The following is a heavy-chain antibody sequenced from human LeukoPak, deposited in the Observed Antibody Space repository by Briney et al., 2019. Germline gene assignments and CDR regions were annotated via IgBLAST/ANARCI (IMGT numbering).Heavy chain of an antibody. J-gene: IGHJ6*03. V-gene: IGHV4-4*02. Sequence: SETLSLTCAVSGGSISSSNWWSWVRQPPGKGLEWIGEIYHSGSTNYNPSLKSRVTISVDKSKNQFSLKLSSVTAADTAVYYCARGGDYDFWSGPVHYYMDVWGKGTTVTVSS. CDR1: GGSISSSNW. CDR3: ARGGDYDFWSGPVHYYMDV. D-gene: IGHD3-3*01. CDR2: IYHSGST.